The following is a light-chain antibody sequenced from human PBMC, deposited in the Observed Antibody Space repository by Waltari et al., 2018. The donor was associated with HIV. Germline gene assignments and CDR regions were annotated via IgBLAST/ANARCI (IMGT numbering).Light chain of an antibody. J-gene: IGLJ3*02. Sequence: QSALTQPASVSGSPGQSITISCTGTSSDYNSVSCYQHHPGKAPKVIIYEVSNRPSGVSNRFSGSKSGYTASLTISGLQAEDEADYFCTSYISSSTPVFGGGTKVTVL. V-gene: IGLV2-14*01. CDR3: TSYISSSTPV. CDR1: SSDYNS. CDR2: EVS.